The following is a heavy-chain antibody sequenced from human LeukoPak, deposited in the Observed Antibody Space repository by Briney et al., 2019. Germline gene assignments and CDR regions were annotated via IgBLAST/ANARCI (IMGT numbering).Heavy chain of an antibody. CDR1: GFTFSSYG. CDR2: ISYDGSNK. V-gene: IGHV3-30*03. J-gene: IGHJ6*02. Sequence: PGGSLRLSCAASGFTFSSYGIHWVRQAPGKGLEWVAVISYDGSNKYYADSVKGRFTISRDNSKNTLYLQMNSLRAEDTAVYYCAILSPTIAAAGTRYYYYGMDVWGQGTTVTVSS. CDR3: AILSPTIAAAGTRYYYYGMDV. D-gene: IGHD6-13*01.